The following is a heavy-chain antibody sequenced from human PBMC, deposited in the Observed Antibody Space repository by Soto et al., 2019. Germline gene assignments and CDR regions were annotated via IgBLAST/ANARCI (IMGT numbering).Heavy chain of an antibody. CDR2: IYYSGST. CDR3: ARHGVWFGDPDRLDY. J-gene: IGHJ4*01. Sequence: QVQLQESGPGLVKPSETLSLTCTVSGGSISSYYWSWIRQPPGKGLEWIGYIYYSGSTNYNPSLKSRVTISVDTSKNQFSMKMSSVTAEDTAVYYCARHGVWFGDPDRLDYWGHEPWSPSPQ. V-gene: IGHV4-59*08. CDR1: GGSISSYY. D-gene: IGHD3-10*01.